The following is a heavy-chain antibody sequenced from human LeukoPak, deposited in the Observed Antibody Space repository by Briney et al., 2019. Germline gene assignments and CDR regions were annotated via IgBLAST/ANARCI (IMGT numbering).Heavy chain of an antibody. CDR1: GFTFSNYA. CDR2: IDGSGGRT. J-gene: IGHJ4*02. Sequence: AGGSLRLSCAASGFTFSNYAMSRVRQAPGKGLEWVSAIDGSGGRTHYAESVKGRFTISRDNSKNTLYLRMNSLRAEDTAVYYCAKSRTGWYYFDYWGQGTLVTVSS. D-gene: IGHD6-19*01. V-gene: IGHV3-23*01. CDR3: AKSRTGWYYFDY.